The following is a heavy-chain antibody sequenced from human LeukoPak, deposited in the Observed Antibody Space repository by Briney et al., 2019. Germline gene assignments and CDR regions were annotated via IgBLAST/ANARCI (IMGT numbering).Heavy chain of an antibody. Sequence: GGSLRLPCAGSGFTFSSYGMSWVRQAPGKGLEWVSAIRGTGTSTYYADSVKGRFTISRDNSKNTLYLQMNSLRAEDTAVYYCAKVTYGSGTYGAFDYWGQGTLVTVSS. CDR1: GFTFSSYG. J-gene: IGHJ4*02. D-gene: IGHD3-10*01. CDR3: AKVTYGSGTYGAFDY. V-gene: IGHV3-23*01. CDR2: IRGTGTST.